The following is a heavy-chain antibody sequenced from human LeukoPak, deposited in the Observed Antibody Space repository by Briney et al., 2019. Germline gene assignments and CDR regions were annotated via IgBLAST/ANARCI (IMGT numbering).Heavy chain of an antibody. V-gene: IGHV1-24*01. CDR3: ATASLLPYYYDSSGFRRHYYFDY. Sequence: ASVKVSCKASGGTFSSYAISWVRQAPGQGLEWMGGFDPEDGETIYAQKFQGRVTMTEDTSTDTAYMELSSLRSEDTAVYYCATASLLPYYYDSSGFRRHYYFDYWGQGTLVTVSS. CDR1: GGTFSSYA. J-gene: IGHJ4*02. D-gene: IGHD3-22*01. CDR2: FDPEDGET.